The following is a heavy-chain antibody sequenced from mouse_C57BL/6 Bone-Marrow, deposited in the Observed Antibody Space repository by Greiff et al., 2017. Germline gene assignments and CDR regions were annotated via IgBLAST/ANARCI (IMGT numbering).Heavy chain of an antibody. CDR3: TRSYRFDY. Sequence: VQLQQPGAELVRPGSSVKLSCKASGYTFTSYWMDWVKQRPGQGLEWIGNIYPSDSETHYNQKFKDKATLTVDKSSSTAYMQLSSLTSEDSADYCCTRSYRFDYWGQGTTLTVSS. D-gene: IGHD2-14*01. CDR1: GYTFTSYW. V-gene: IGHV1-61*01. CDR2: IYPSDSET. J-gene: IGHJ2*01.